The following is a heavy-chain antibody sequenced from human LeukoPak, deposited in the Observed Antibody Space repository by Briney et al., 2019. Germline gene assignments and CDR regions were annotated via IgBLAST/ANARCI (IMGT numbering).Heavy chain of an antibody. V-gene: IGHV4-39*01. CDR3: ARYASSGYYRYYFDY. Sequence: SETLSLTCTVSGGSISSSSYSWGWIRQPRGKGLGWIGTIYYSGSTYDNPSLKSRVTISEDTSKNQFSLNLSSVTAADTAVYYCARYASSGYYRYYFDYWGQGTLVTVSS. D-gene: IGHD3-22*01. J-gene: IGHJ4*02. CDR2: IYYSGST. CDR1: GGSISSSSYS.